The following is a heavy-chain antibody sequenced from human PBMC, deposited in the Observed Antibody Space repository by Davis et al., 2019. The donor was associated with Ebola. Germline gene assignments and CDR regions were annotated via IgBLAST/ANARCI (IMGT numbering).Heavy chain of an antibody. CDR1: GYTFTSYG. CDR3: ARGLSIAAAHYYYYGMDV. D-gene: IGHD6-13*01. J-gene: IGHJ6*02. V-gene: IGHV1-18*01. CDR2: ISAYNGNT. Sequence: ASVKVSCKASGYTFTSYGISWVRQAPGQGLEWMGWISAYNGNTTYAQKLQGRVTMTTDTSTSTAYMELRSLRSDDTAVYYCARGLSIAAAHYYYYGMDVWGQGTTVTVSS.